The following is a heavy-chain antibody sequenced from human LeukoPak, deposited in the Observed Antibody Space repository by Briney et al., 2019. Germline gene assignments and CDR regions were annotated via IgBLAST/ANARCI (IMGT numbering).Heavy chain of an antibody. D-gene: IGHD6-13*01. CDR3: ARTEAAAGPDTAEYFQH. CDR1: GYSIGSGYY. J-gene: IGHJ1*01. CDR2: MYHSGNT. V-gene: IGHV4-38-2*02. Sequence: SETLSLTCSVSGYSIGSGYYWGWIRQPPGKGLEWITSMYHSGNTFYNPSLKSRVTISVDTSKNQFSLSLSSVTAADTAVYYCARTEAAAGPDTAEYFQHWGQGTLVTVSS.